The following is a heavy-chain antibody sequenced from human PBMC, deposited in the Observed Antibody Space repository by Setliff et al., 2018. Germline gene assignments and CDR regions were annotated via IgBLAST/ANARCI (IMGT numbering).Heavy chain of an antibody. V-gene: IGHV3-7*01. CDR3: AKDGASGTYAFDY. D-gene: IGHD1-26*01. CDR1: GFTFSSLW. Sequence: PGGSLRLSCAASGFTFSSLWMSWVRQAPGKGLEWVANINQGGGAQFYVDSVKGRFTISRDNAKNSLYLQMNSLRAEDTAVYYCAKDGASGTYAFDYWGQGTLVTVSS. J-gene: IGHJ4*02. CDR2: INQGGGAQ.